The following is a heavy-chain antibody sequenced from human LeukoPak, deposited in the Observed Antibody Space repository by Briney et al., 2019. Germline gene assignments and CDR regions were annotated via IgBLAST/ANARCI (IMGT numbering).Heavy chain of an antibody. V-gene: IGHV3-21*01. Sequence: GGSLRLSCAASGYTFSYYNMNWVRQAPGKGLEWVSSISTSSSYIYYADSVKGRFTISRDNAKNSLYLQMNSLRAEDTAVYYCARDGELHSAFDIWGRGTMVTVSS. CDR3: ARDGELHSAFDI. D-gene: IGHD1-7*01. CDR2: ISTSSSYI. CDR1: GYTFSYYN. J-gene: IGHJ3*02.